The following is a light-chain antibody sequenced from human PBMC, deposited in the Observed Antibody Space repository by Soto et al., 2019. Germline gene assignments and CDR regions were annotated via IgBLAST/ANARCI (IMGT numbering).Light chain of an antibody. CDR2: EVN. CDR1: SSDVGAHNF. J-gene: IGLJ3*02. V-gene: IGLV2-8*01. Sequence: QPVLTQPPSASGSPGQSVTISCTGTSSDVGAHNFVSWYQHHPGKAPKLMIYEVNRRPSGVPDRFSGSKSGSTASLTVSGLQPEDEADYYCSSYRGNYNWVFGGGTKVTVL. CDR3: SSYRGNYNWV.